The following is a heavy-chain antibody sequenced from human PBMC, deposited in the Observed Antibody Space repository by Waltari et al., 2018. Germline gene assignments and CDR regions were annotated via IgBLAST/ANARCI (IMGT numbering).Heavy chain of an antibody. D-gene: IGHD3-16*01. V-gene: IGHV4-39*01. CDR3: ATYIGASIGTAAFDV. J-gene: IGHJ3*01. CDR2: ISYSGAT. Sequence: QLHLQESGPGLVKPSDTLSVTCTVSGGSITSNRHYWGWTRQPPGKGLEWTATISYSGATYNNPSLKSRVTIAVDTSKNQFSLKLSSVTAADTAVYYCATYIGASIGTAAFDVWGQGTMVTVSS. CDR1: GGSITSNRHY.